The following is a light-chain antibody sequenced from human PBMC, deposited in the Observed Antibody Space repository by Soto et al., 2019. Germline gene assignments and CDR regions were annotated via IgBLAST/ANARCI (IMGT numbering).Light chain of an antibody. V-gene: IGLV1-40*01. Sequence: QSALTQPPSVSGAPGQRVTISCTGSSSNIGAGYDVHWYQQLPGTAPKLLIYGNSNRPSGVPDRFSGSKSGTSASLAITWLQADDEADYYCQSYDSSLSAVVFGGGTKLTVL. CDR3: QSYDSSLSAVV. J-gene: IGLJ2*01. CDR2: GNS. CDR1: SSNIGAGYD.